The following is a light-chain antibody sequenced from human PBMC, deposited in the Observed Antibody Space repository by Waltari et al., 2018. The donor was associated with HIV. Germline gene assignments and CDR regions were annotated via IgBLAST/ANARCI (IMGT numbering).Light chain of an antibody. CDR3: VTWDRSLGAVV. Sequence: QSVLTQPPSVSAAPGQKVTISCFGSSSNIGSRSVSWYQRLPGTAPKLLIYDDNERPSGIPDRFSASRSGTSATLGIAGLQTGDEADYYCVTWDRSLGAVVFGGGTKLTVL. CDR1: SSNIGSRS. J-gene: IGLJ3*02. CDR2: DDN. V-gene: IGLV1-51*01.